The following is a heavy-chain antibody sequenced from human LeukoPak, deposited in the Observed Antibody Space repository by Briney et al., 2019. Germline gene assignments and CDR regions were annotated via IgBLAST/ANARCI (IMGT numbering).Heavy chain of an antibody. J-gene: IGHJ4*02. Sequence: ASVKVSCKASGYTFTSYDINWVRQATGQGLEWMGWMNPNSGNTGYAQKFQGRVTMTRNTSISTAYMELSSLRSEDTAVYYCARNVYYDFWSGYCMGWYYFDYWGQGTLVTVSS. CDR3: ARNVYYDFWSGYCMGWYYFDY. CDR1: GYTFTSYD. D-gene: IGHD3-3*01. CDR2: MNPNSGNT. V-gene: IGHV1-8*01.